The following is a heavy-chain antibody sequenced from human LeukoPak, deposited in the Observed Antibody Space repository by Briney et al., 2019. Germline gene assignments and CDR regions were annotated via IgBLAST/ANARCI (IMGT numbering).Heavy chain of an antibody. V-gene: IGHV3-23*01. CDR3: AKLGGYSYGHEEY. Sequence: PGGSLRLSCAASGLTFASYGMSWVRQAPGKGLEWVSGITGSGSSTFYADSVKGRCTISRDNSKNTLYLQVNNLRGEDTAVYYCAKLGGYSYGHEEYWGQGTLVTVSS. CDR1: GLTFASYG. J-gene: IGHJ4*02. D-gene: IGHD5-18*01. CDR2: ITGSGSST.